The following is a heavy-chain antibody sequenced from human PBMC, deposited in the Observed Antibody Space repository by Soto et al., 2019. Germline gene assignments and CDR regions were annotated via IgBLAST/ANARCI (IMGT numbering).Heavy chain of an antibody. D-gene: IGHD6-19*01. Sequence: GSGPTLVNPTQTLTLTCTFSGFSLSTSGMCVSWIRQPPGKALEWLARIDWDDDKYYSTSLKTRLTISKDTSKNQVVLTMTNMDPVDTATYYCARSPGIAVAGNYYFDYWGQGTLVTVSS. CDR2: IDWDDDK. CDR3: ARSPGIAVAGNYYFDY. V-gene: IGHV2-70*11. CDR1: GFSLSTSGMC. J-gene: IGHJ4*02.